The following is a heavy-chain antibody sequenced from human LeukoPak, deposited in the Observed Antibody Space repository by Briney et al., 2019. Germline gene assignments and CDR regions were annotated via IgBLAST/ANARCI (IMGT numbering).Heavy chain of an antibody. J-gene: IGHJ6*02. Sequence: PGGSLRLSCGASGFTFSRYWMNWARQAPGKGLEWVAGIHHNGNVNYYVDSVKGRFPLSRDNAKHALYLQMSNDRAVDTAVNFCARGGGLDVWCQGATVTVSS. D-gene: IGHD3-16*01. V-gene: IGHV3-7*03. CDR1: GFTFSRYW. CDR3: ARGGGLDV. CDR2: IHHNGNVN.